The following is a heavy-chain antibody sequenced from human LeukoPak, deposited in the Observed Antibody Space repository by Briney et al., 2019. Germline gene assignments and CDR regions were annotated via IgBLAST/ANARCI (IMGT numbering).Heavy chain of an antibody. CDR2: ISATSSDV. CDR1: GFAFESFT. CDR3: AKGLFSAYDKYLDS. J-gene: IGHJ4*02. Sequence: GGSLRLSCAGSGFAFESFTMTWVRQAPGKGLEWVSLISATSSDVNYAESVRGRFTISRDNAKNSLFLLMDSLRVEDTAIYYCAKGLFSAYDKYLDSWGQGILVTVSS. V-gene: IGHV3-21*04. D-gene: IGHD5-12*01.